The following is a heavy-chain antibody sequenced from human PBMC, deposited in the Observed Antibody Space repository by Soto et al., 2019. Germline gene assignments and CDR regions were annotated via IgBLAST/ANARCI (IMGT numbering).Heavy chain of an antibody. J-gene: IGHJ4*02. V-gene: IGHV3-11*01. CDR2: ISLRDSGV. CDR3: VRNPFDY. Sequence: PGGSLRLSCAASGFSFSDYYMTWIRQAPGKGLEWVSSISLRDSGVYYADSVKGRFTISRDNAKNSLELQMNSLTAEDTAVYYCVRNPFDYWGQGTLVTVSS. CDR1: GFSFSDYY.